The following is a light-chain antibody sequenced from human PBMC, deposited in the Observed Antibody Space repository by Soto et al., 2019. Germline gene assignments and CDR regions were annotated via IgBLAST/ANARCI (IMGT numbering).Light chain of an antibody. CDR2: DAS. J-gene: IGKJ4*02. Sequence: DIQMTQSPSTLSPSVGDRVTITCRASQSISSWLAWYQQKPGKAPKLLIYDASSLESGVPSRFSGSGSGTEFTLTFSSLQPDDFATYYCQQYNSYSPLTFGGGTKVEIK. V-gene: IGKV1-5*01. CDR1: QSISSW. CDR3: QQYNSYSPLT.